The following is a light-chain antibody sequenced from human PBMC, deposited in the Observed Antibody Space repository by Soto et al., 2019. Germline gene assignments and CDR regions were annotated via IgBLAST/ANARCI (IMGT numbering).Light chain of an antibody. CDR1: QSVSSY. J-gene: IGKJ4*01. CDR3: QQRSNWPLT. CDR2: DAS. Sequence: DIVMTQSPGTLSVSPGERATLSCRASQSVSSYFAWYQQKPGQAPRLLIYDASNRATGIPARFSGSGSGTDFTLTISSLEPADFAVYYCQQRSNWPLTFGGGTKVDIK. V-gene: IGKV3-11*01.